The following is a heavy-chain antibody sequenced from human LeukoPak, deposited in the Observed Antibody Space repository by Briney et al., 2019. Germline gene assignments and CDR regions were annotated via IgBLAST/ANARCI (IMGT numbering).Heavy chain of an antibody. CDR2: IYHSGSP. V-gene: IGHV4-4*02. J-gene: IGHJ6*02. D-gene: IGHD3-3*02. Sequence: SGTLSLTCAVSGGSISSNNWWGWVRQPPGKGLEWIGEIYHSGSPNYNPSLKSRVTISVDKSRNHFSLNLSSVTAADTAVYYCAASFDGMDVWGQGTTVTVSS. CDR3: AASFDGMDV. CDR1: GGSISSNNW.